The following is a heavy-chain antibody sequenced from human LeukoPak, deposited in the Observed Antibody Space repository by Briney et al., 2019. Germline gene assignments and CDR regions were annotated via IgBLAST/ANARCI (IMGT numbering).Heavy chain of an antibody. D-gene: IGHD1-1*01. V-gene: IGHV4-59*01. CDR3: ARFYGRVLS. J-gene: IGHJ4*02. CDR1: GGSISSYY. Sequence: SETPSLTCTVSGGSISSYYWSWIRQPPGKGLEWIGYIYYSGSTNYNPSLKSRVTISVDTSKNQFSLKLSSVTAADTAVYYCARFYGRVLSWGQGTLVTVSS. CDR2: IYYSGST.